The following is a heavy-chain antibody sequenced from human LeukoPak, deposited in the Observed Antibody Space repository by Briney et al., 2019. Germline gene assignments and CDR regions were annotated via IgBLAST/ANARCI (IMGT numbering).Heavy chain of an antibody. V-gene: IGHV4-59*01. J-gene: IGHJ4*02. CDR2: IYYSGSI. CDR1: GASISSYY. Sequence: SETLSLICTVSGASISSYYWSWIRQPPGKGLEWIGDIYYSGSIKYNPSLKSRVTMTVDTSKNQFSLKLSSVTAADTAIYYCARENPSGYYNRPIDYWGQGTLVTVSS. CDR3: ARENPSGYYNRPIDY. D-gene: IGHD3-22*01.